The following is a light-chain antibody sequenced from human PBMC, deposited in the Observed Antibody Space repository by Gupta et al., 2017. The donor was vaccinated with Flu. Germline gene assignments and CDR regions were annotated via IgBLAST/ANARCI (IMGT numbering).Light chain of an antibody. Sequence: GDRVTITCRASQSVSPWLAWYQQKPGKAPKLLIYKASNLESGVPSRFSGSGSGTEFTLTISSLQPDDFATYYCQQYNTHPLTFGGGTTVEIK. CDR3: QQYNTHPLT. V-gene: IGKV1-5*03. CDR1: QSVSPW. J-gene: IGKJ4*01. CDR2: KAS.